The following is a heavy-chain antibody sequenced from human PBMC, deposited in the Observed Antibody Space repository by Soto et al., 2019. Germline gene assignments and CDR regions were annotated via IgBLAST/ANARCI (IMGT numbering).Heavy chain of an antibody. Sequence: QVQLVESGGGVVQPGRSLRLSCAASGFTFSSFGMHWVRQVPGKGLELVALISYDGSKKYYADSVKGRFTISRDKSKNTLYLQMNSLRVEDTAVYYCAKDRGWSSADLDYWGQGTLVTVSS. CDR3: AKDRGWSSADLDY. D-gene: IGHD6-19*01. V-gene: IGHV3-30*18. J-gene: IGHJ4*02. CDR2: ISYDGSKK. CDR1: GFTFSSFG.